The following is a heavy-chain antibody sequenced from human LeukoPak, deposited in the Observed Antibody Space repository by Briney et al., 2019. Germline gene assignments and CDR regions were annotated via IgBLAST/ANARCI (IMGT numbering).Heavy chain of an antibody. V-gene: IGHV1-18*01. D-gene: IGHD1-1*01. Sequence: GASVKVSCKASGYTLTTYGITWVRQAPGQGLEWMGWISGNNGNTNYAQKVQGRVTMTTDTSTSTAYMELRSLRPDDTAVYYCARDRRVNWNGDASDIWGQGTMVTVSS. CDR3: ARDRRVNWNGDASDI. CDR1: GYTLTTYG. J-gene: IGHJ3*02. CDR2: ISGNNGNT.